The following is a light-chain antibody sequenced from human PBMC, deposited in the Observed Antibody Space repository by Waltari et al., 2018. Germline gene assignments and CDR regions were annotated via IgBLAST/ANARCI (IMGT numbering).Light chain of an antibody. CDR3: SSYTSSSTLV. J-gene: IGLJ2*01. CDR1: SSDVVGNNY. Sequence: QSALTHTASVSGSPGQSITISCTGTSSDVVGNNYASWYQQHPGKAPKLMIYEFSKRPSGVSNRFSGSKSGNTASLTISGLQAEDEADYYCSSYTSSSTLVFGGGTKLTVL. V-gene: IGLV2-14*01. CDR2: EFS.